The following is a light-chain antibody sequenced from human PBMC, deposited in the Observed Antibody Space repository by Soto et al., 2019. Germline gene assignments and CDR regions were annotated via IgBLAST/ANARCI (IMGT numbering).Light chain of an antibody. J-gene: IGKJ1*01. Sequence: EIVLTQSPGTLSLSPGERATLSCRASQSVSSSYLAWYQQKPGQAPRPLIYGASSRAIGIPDRFSGSRSGTEFTLTISRLEPEDFAVYYCQQYGSSPWTFGQGTKVEIK. CDR1: QSVSSSY. V-gene: IGKV3-20*01. CDR2: GAS. CDR3: QQYGSSPWT.